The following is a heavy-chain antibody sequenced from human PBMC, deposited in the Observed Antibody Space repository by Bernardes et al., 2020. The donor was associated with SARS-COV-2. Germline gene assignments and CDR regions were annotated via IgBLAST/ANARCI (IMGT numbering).Heavy chain of an antibody. CDR1: GFTVSNDF. V-gene: IGHV3-66*02. Sequence: GWSLRLSCAASGFTVSNDFINWVRQAPGKGLEWVSGIYSGTDIKYADSVKGRFTISRDNSKNTVYLQMNSLRPEDTAVYYCARDLTIMGMDIGGHGTTVKVSS. CDR2: IYSGTDI. CDR3: ARDLTIMGMDI. D-gene: IGHD5-12*01. J-gene: IGHJ6*02.